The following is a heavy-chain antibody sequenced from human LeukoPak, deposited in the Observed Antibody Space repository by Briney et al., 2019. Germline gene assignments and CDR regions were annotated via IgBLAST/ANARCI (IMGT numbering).Heavy chain of an antibody. CDR2: ISGGDGGP. J-gene: IGHJ6*02. CDR3: AKSGLSHMSGLDV. CDR1: GFTFSTSA. Sequence: RTGGSLRLSCAASGFTFSTSAMSWVRQAPGKGLEWVSSISGGDGGPNYADSVKGRFTISRDNSENTLYLQMNSLRAEDSAVYHCAKSGLSHMSGLDVWGQGTTVTVSS. V-gene: IGHV3-23*01.